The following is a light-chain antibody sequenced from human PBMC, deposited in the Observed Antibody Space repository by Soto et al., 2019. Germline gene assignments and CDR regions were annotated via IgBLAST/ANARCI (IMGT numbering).Light chain of an antibody. V-gene: IGKV1-16*02. J-gene: IGKJ4*01. CDR2: AAS. CDR3: QQYNSYPLT. Sequence: DIQMTQSPSSLSASVGDRVTITCRASQDINNYVAWFQQKPGKASKTLIYAASTLQTGVSSNFSGSGSGTDFTLTITSLQPEDCATYYCQQYNSYPLTFGGGTKVEIK. CDR1: QDINNY.